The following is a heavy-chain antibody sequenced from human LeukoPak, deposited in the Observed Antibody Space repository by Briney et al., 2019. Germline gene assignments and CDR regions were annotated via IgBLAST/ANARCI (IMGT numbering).Heavy chain of an antibody. CDR3: ARIDWEFDY. CDR2: INPLSGST. CDR1: GYTLTSYY. Sequence: ASVKVSCKASGYTLTSYYMHWVRQTPGQGLEWVGIINPLSGSTSYAQKFQGRVTMTRDTSTSTVYMQLSSLRSEDTAVYYCARIDWEFDYWGQGTLVTVSS. D-gene: IGHD3-9*01. J-gene: IGHJ4*02. V-gene: IGHV1-46*01.